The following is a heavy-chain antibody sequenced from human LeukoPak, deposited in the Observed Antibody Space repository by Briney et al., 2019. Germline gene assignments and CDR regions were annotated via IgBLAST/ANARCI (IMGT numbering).Heavy chain of an antibody. Sequence: GGSLRLSCAASGFTFSSYAMSWVRQAPGKGLEWVSAVSGSGANTYYTDSVKDRFTISRDNSKNTLYLQMDSLRAGDTALYYCAKENWAGYGYGMDVWGQGTTVTVSS. CDR2: VSGSGANT. CDR1: GFTFSSYA. CDR3: AKENWAGYGYGMDV. J-gene: IGHJ6*02. V-gene: IGHV3-23*01. D-gene: IGHD2-2*03.